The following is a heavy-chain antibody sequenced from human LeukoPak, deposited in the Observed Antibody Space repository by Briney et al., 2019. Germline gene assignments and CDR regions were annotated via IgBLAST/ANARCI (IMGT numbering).Heavy chain of an antibody. D-gene: IGHD3-9*01. CDR2: ISGSGCST. J-gene: IGHJ4*02. CDR3: AKVLRYFDWLSSFDY. V-gene: IGHV3-23*01. Sequence: PGGSLRLSCAASGFTFSSYAMSWVRQAPGKGLEWVSAISGSGCSTYYADSVKGRFTISRDNSKNTLYLQMNSLRAEDTAVYYCAKVLRYFDWLSSFDYWGQGTLVTVSS. CDR1: GFTFSSYA.